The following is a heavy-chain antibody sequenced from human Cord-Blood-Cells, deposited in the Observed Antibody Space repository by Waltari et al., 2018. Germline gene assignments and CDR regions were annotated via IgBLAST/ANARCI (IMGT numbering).Heavy chain of an antibody. V-gene: IGHV1-69*06. J-gene: IGHJ4*02. CDR1: GGTFSSYA. CDR3: AREGGLEYSSSYYFDY. D-gene: IGHD6-6*01. CDR2: IIPIFGTA. Sequence: QVQLVQSGAEVKKPGSSVKVSCKASGGTFSSYAISWVRQAPGQGLECMGGIIPIFGTANYAQKFQGRVTITADKSTSTAYMELSSLRSEDTAVYYCAREGGLEYSSSYYFDYWGQGTLVTVSS.